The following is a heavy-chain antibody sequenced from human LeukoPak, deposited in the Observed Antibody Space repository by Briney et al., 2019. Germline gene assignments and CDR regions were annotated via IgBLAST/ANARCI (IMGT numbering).Heavy chain of an antibody. CDR3: ARVVRGVIPYYYYGMDV. V-gene: IGHV3-7*01. D-gene: IGHD3-10*01. Sequence: GGSLRLSCAASGFTFSSFLMSWVRQTPGKGLEWVANIKQDGSEKYYVDSVRGRFIVSRDNAKNSLFLQMNSLRAEDTAVYYCARVVRGVIPYYYYGMDVWGQGSTVTVSS. CDR1: GFTFSSFL. J-gene: IGHJ6*02. CDR2: IKQDGSEK.